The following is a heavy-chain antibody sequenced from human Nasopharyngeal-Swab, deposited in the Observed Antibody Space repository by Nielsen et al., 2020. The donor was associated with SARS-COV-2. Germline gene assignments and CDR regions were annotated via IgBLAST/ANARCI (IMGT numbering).Heavy chain of an antibody. J-gene: IGHJ3*02. D-gene: IGHD2-15*01. CDR3: ARQGTRCSGGSCYWDAFDI. V-gene: IGHV4-39*01. CDR2: IYYSGST. Sequence: PGKGLEWIGSIYYSGSTYYNPSLKSRVTMSVDTSKNQFSLKLSSVTAADTAVYYCARQGTRCSGGSCYWDAFDIWGQGTMVTVSS.